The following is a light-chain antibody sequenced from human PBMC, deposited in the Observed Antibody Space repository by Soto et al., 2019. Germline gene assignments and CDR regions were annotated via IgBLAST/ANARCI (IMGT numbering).Light chain of an antibody. J-gene: IGKJ1*01. CDR1: QDISNY. Sequence: DIQMIQSPSSLSASVGDRVTITCQASQDISNYLNWYQQKPGKAPKLLIYDASNLETGVPSRFSGSGSGTDFTFTISSLQPEDIATYYCQQYDNLSVTFGQGTKVEIK. V-gene: IGKV1-33*01. CDR2: DAS. CDR3: QQYDNLSVT.